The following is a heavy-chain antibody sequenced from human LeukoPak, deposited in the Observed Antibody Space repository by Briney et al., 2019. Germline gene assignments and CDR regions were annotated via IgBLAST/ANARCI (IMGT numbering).Heavy chain of an antibody. CDR1: GYTFTSYA. CDR2: INAGNGNT. CDR3: AREYSSSWYNGEAFDI. V-gene: IGHV1-3*01. Sequence: ASVKVSCKASGYTFTSYAMHWVRQAPGQRLEWMGWINAGNGNTKYSQKFQGRVTITRDTSASTAYMELSSLRSEDTAVYYCAREYSSSWYNGEAFDIWGQGTMVTVSS. J-gene: IGHJ3*02. D-gene: IGHD6-13*01.